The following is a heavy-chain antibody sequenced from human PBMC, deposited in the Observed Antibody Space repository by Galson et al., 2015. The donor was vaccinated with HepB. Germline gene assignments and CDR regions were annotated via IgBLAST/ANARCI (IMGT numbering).Heavy chain of an antibody. CDR2: TSSSSGTI. CDR1: GFTFSSYN. V-gene: IGHV3-48*02. D-gene: IGHD1-1*01. Sequence: SLRLSCAASGFTFSSYNMNWVRQAPGKGLEWVSYTSSSSGTIYYADSVKGRFTISRDNAKNSLYLQMNSLRDEDTAVYYCARGRELDHDAFDIWGQGTMVTVSS. J-gene: IGHJ3*02. CDR3: ARGRELDHDAFDI.